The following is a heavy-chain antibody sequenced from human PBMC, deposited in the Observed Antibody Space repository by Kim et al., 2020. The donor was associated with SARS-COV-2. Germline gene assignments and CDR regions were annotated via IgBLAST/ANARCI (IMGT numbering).Heavy chain of an antibody. J-gene: IGHJ4*02. Sequence: DYNPSLKSRVTRSVDTSKNQFSLKRSSVTAADTAVYYCARNGEESEIDYGGQGTLVTVSS. V-gene: IGHV4-39*07. D-gene: IGHD3-10*01. CDR3: ARNGEESEIDY.